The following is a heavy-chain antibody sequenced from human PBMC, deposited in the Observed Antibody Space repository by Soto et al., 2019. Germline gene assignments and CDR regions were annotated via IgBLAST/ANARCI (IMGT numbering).Heavy chain of an antibody. CDR1: GFTFSAYS. D-gene: IGHD5-18*01. Sequence: EVQLVESGGGLVKPGGSLRLSCVASGFTFSAYSMSWVRPAPGQGLEWVSSITSSTTYIYYTRSVEGRFTISRDDAKKSLHLQMNSLRAEDTAVYYCARDLLEGYGHARQPDYWGQGTLVTVSS. J-gene: IGHJ4*02. CDR3: ARDLLEGYGHARQPDY. CDR2: ITSSTTYI. V-gene: IGHV3-21*01.